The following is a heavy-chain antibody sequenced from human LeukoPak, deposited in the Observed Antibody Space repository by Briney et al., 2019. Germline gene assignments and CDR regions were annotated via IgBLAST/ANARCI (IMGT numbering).Heavy chain of an antibody. Sequence: SETLSLTCTVSGGSISSYYWSWIRQPPGKGLEWIGYIYYSGSTNYNPSLKSRVTISVDTSKNQFSLKLGSVTAADTAVYYCATRGTAAGTPIDYWGQGTLVTVSS. D-gene: IGHD6-13*01. J-gene: IGHJ4*02. V-gene: IGHV4-59*01. CDR2: IYYSGST. CDR1: GGSISSYY. CDR3: ATRGTAAGTPIDY.